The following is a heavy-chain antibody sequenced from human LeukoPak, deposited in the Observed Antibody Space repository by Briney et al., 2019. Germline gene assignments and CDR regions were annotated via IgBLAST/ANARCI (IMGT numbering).Heavy chain of an antibody. V-gene: IGHV3-21*01. Sequence: GGSLRLSCAASGFTFSSYIMNWVRQAPGKGLEWVSSITSSSSYIYYADSVKGRFTMSRDNAKNSLYLQMDSLRAEDTAVYYCARDFGGYNNDYWGQGTLVTVSS. CDR2: ITSSSSYI. D-gene: IGHD5-24*01. CDR1: GFTFSSYI. J-gene: IGHJ4*02. CDR3: ARDFGGYNNDY.